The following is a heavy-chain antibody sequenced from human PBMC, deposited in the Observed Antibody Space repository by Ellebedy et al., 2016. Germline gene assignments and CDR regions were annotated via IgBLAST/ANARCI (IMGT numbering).Heavy chain of an antibody. CDR2: ISWNSGTI. CDR3: AKSGTYSSSSGWFDP. D-gene: IGHD2-2*01. V-gene: IGHV3-9*01. Sequence: GGSLRLXXAGPGFIFRSYWMHWVRQAPGKGLEWVSSISWNSGTIGYADSVKGRFTISRDDAKTSLYLQMNSRRPEDTAFYYCAKSGTYSSSSGWFDPWGQGTLVTVSS. CDR1: GFIFRSYW. J-gene: IGHJ5*02.